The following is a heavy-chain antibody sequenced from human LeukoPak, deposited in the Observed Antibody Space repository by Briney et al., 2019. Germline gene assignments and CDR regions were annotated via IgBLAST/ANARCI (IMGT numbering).Heavy chain of an antibody. CDR2: IDPADSYT. Sequence: GESLRISCKGSRYNFSSYWITWVRQMPGKGLEWMGKIDPADSYTNYNPSFQGHVTISVDKSISTAYLQWSSLTASDTAMYYCARRFYDYDNTFFDYWGQGTLVTVSS. J-gene: IGHJ4*02. CDR1: RYNFSSYW. V-gene: IGHV5-10-1*01. CDR3: ARRFYDYDNTFFDY. D-gene: IGHD3-22*01.